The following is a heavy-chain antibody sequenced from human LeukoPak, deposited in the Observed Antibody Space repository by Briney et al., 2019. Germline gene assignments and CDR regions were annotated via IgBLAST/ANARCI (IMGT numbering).Heavy chain of an antibody. J-gene: IGHJ4*02. CDR1: GFTFSSYA. Sequence: GGSLRLSCAASGFTFSSYAMHWVRQAPGKGLEWVAVISYDGSNKYYADSVKGRFTISRDNSKNTLYLQMNSLRAEGTAVYYCARSDYGDSRRVDYWGQGTLVTVSS. D-gene: IGHD4-17*01. CDR3: ARSDYGDSRRVDY. CDR2: ISYDGSNK. V-gene: IGHV3-30*04.